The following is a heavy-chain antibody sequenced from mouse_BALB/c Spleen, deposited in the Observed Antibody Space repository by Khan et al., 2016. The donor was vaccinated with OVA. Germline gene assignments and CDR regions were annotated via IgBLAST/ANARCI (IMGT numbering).Heavy chain of an antibody. CDR3: ARGNYYGYAMDY. CDR1: GYSITSNYA. J-gene: IGHJ4*01. V-gene: IGHV3-2*02. CDR2: ISYSGST. Sequence: EVQLVETGPGLVKPSQSLSLTCTVTGYSITSNYAWNWIRQFPGNKLEWMGYISYSGSTNYNPSLKSRISITLATSKNNFFLQLNSVTTEDTATYYCARGNYYGYAMDYWGQGTSITVSS. D-gene: IGHD1-1*01.